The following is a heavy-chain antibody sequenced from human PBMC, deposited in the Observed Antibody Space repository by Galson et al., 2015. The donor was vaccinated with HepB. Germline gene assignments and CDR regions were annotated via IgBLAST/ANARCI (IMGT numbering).Heavy chain of an antibody. CDR2: ISSSSSYI. Sequence: SLRLSCAASGFTFSSYSMNWVRQAPGKGLEWVSSISSSSSYIYYADSVKGRFTISRDNAKNSLYLQMNSLRAEDTAVYYCARDVGFGERRPIDWYFDLWGRGTLVTVSS. V-gene: IGHV3-21*01. CDR1: GFTFSSYS. CDR3: ARDVGFGERRPIDWYFDL. D-gene: IGHD3-10*01. J-gene: IGHJ2*01.